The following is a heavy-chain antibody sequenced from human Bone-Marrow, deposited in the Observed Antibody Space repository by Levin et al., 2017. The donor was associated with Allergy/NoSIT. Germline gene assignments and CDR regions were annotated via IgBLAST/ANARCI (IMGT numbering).Heavy chain of an antibody. CDR1: SGSVSSSNYY. CDR3: ARQVYFYDRSGFFFDF. D-gene: IGHD3-22*01. V-gene: IGHV4-39*01. Sequence: PSETLSLTCTVSSGSVSSSNYYWGWVRQPPGKGLEWIGSVFFSGTTSYNPSLKSRVTMSVDTSKNQPSLKLTSVTAADSAAYYCARQVYFYDRSGFFFDFWGRGTVVTVSS. CDR2: VFFSGTT. J-gene: IGHJ4*02.